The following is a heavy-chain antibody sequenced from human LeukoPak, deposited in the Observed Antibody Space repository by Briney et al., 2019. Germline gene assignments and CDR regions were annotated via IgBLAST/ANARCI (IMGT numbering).Heavy chain of an antibody. CDR3: ARGSSGSYYPFDY. Sequence: PSETLSLTCAVYGGSFSGYYWSWIRQPPGKGLEWIGEINHSGSTNYNPSLKSRVTISVDTSKNQFSLKLSSVTAADTAVYYCARGSSGSYYPFDYWGQGTLVTVSS. J-gene: IGHJ4*02. CDR1: GGSFSGYY. D-gene: IGHD1-26*01. CDR2: INHSGST. V-gene: IGHV4-34*01.